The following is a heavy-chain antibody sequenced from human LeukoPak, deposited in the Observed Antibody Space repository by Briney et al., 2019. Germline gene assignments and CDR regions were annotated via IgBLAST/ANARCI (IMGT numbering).Heavy chain of an antibody. Sequence: SETLSLTCTVSGGSISNYYWSWIRQPPWKGLEWIGYIYYSGSTNYNPSLKSRVTISVDTSKNQFSLKLTSVTAADTAVYYCARMVYTSSWLFDYWGQGSLVIVSS. CDR2: IYYSGST. D-gene: IGHD6-13*01. J-gene: IGHJ4*02. V-gene: IGHV4-59*01. CDR1: GGSISNYY. CDR3: ARMVYTSSWLFDY.